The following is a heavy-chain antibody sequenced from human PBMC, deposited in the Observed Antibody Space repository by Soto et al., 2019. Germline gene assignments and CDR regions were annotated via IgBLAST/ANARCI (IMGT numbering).Heavy chain of an antibody. D-gene: IGHD2-15*01. CDR2: IYYSGST. CDR1: GGSISSYY. V-gene: IGHV4-59*01. CDR3: ARRYGGTFDY. J-gene: IGHJ4*02. Sequence: PSETLSLTCTVSGGSISSYYWNWIRQPPGKGLEWIGYIYYSGSTNYNPSLKSRVTISVDTSKNQFSLKLSSVTAADTAVYYCARRYGGTFDYWGQGTLVTVSS.